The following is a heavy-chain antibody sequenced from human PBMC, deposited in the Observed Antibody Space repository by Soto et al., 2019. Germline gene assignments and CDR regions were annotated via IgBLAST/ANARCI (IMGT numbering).Heavy chain of an antibody. J-gene: IGHJ4*02. Sequence: GGSLRLSCAASGFTFDDYAMHWVRQAPGKGLEWVSGISWNSGSIGYADSVKGRFTISRDNAKNSLYLQMNSLRAEDTALYYCARDRKYQLLGHFDYWGQGTLVTVSS. V-gene: IGHV3-9*01. CDR3: ARDRKYQLLGHFDY. D-gene: IGHD2-2*01. CDR1: GFTFDDYA. CDR2: ISWNSGSI.